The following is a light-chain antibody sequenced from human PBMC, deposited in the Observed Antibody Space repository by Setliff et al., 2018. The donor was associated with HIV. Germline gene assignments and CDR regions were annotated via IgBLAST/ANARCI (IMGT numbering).Light chain of an antibody. V-gene: IGLV2-14*01. J-gene: IGLJ1*01. Sequence: QSALAQPASVSGSPGQSLTISCTGTSSDVGGYSYVSWYQQHPGKAPKLIIYEVRNRPSGVSNRFSGSKSGNTASLTISGLQAEDEADYYCSSYAITNTLPFGTGTKVTV. CDR3: SSYAITNTLP. CDR1: SSDVGGYSY. CDR2: EVR.